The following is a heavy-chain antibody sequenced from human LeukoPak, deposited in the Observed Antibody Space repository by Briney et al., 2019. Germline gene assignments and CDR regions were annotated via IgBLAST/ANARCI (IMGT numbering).Heavy chain of an antibody. CDR1: SGSINNYY. D-gene: IGHD6-13*01. V-gene: IGHV3-7*01. CDR3: ARGSGSSSWLIQH. Sequence: ETLSLTCTVSSGSINNYYWSWIRQPPGKGLEWVANIKQDGSEKSYVDSVKGRFTISRDNTKNSLYLQMNSLRAEDTAVYFCARGSGSSSWLIQHWGQGTLVTVSS. CDR2: IKQDGSEK. J-gene: IGHJ1*01.